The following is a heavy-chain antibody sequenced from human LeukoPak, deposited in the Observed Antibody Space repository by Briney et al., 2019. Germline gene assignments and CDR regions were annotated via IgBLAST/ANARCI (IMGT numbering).Heavy chain of an antibody. J-gene: IGHJ4*02. V-gene: IGHV1-69*13. CDR1: GGTFSSYA. CDR2: IIPIFGTA. CDR3: ARGRDDSSGYYYGSYDY. D-gene: IGHD3-22*01. Sequence: GASVTVSCTASGGTFSSYAISWVRQAPGQGLEWMGGIIPIFGTANYAQKFQGRVTITADESTSTAYMELSSLRSEDTAVYYCARGRDDSSGYYYGSYDYWGQGTLVTVSS.